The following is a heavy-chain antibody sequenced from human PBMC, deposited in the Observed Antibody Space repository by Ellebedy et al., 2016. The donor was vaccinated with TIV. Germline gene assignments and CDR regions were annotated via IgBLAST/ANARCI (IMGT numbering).Heavy chain of an antibody. CDR2: INQDGSDK. J-gene: IGHJ3*02. D-gene: IGHD4-17*01. CDR1: RFSFRSYW. CDR3: ATDGSYGDYRSPAHAFVI. V-gene: IGHV3-7*01. Sequence: GESLKISCAASRFSFRSYWMTWVRQPPGKGLEWVANINQDGSDKYYVDSVKGRFTISSDNAKNSLYLQRNSLRAEDTSVYYCATDGSYGDYRSPAHAFVIWGQGTMVTVSS.